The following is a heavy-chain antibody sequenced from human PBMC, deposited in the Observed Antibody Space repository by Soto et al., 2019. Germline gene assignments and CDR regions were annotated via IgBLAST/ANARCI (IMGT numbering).Heavy chain of an antibody. J-gene: IGHJ3*01. D-gene: IGHD3-22*01. V-gene: IGHV3-7*01. CDR1: GFTFSSFW. CDR2: IDQEGRQK. Sequence: GGSLRLSCAVSGFTFSSFWISWVRQAPGKGLEWVANIDQEGRQKYYVDSVKGRFTISRDNAKNSLYLQMSSLRVEDTAVYYCARDQLYYNDISGRPLNAFDVWGQGTMVTVAS. CDR3: ARDQLYYNDISGRPLNAFDV.